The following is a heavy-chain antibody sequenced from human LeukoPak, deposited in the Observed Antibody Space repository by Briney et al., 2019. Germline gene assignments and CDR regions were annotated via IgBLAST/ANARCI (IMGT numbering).Heavy chain of an antibody. V-gene: IGHV4-59*12. CDR2: IYYSGS. CDR1: SGSISSYF. Sequence: PSETLSLTCTVSSGSISSYFWSWIRQPPGKGLEWIAYIYYSGSNYNPSLKSRVTISVDTSKNQFSLKLSSVTAADTAVYYCARAGRVTIFGVDSNWFDPWGQGTLVTVSS. CDR3: ARAGRVTIFGVDSNWFDP. D-gene: IGHD3-3*01. J-gene: IGHJ5*02.